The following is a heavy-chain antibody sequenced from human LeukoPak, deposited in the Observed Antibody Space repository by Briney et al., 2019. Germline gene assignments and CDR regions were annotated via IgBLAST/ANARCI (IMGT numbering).Heavy chain of an antibody. V-gene: IGHV4-30-4*01. Sequence: SETLSLTCTVSGGPINNDDYYCSWIRQPPGKGLEWIGFISDSGSTYYKPSLKSRLIISVDTSKRQFSLKLSSVTAADTAVYYCARDPLDDSSGYYPPYYYYSMDVWGQGTTVTVSS. CDR1: GGPINNDDYY. J-gene: IGHJ6*02. D-gene: IGHD3-22*01. CDR3: ARDPLDDSSGYYPPYYYYSMDV. CDR2: ISDSGST.